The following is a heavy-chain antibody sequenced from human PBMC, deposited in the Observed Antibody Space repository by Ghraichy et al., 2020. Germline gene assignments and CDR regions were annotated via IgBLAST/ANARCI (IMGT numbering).Heavy chain of an antibody. CDR2: IYHSGST. V-gene: IGHV4-30-2*01. D-gene: IGHD4-17*01. J-gene: IGHJ4*02. CDR1: GGSISSAGYA. CDR3: ARAYGDSNHFDY. Sequence: SLNISCVVSGGSISSAGYAWSWIRQPPGKGLEWIGYIYHSGSTYSNPSLKSRVTISLDRSKTQFSLNFSSVTAADTAVYYCARAYGDSNHFDYWGQGTLVTVSS.